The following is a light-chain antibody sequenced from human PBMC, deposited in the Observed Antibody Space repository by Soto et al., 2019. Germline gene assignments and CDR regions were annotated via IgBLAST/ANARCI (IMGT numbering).Light chain of an antibody. CDR1: SSNIGAGYE. V-gene: IGLV1-40*01. CDR3: QSYDSSLSGPS. Sequence: QLVLTQPPSVSGAPGQRVTISCTGSSSNIGAGYEVHWYQQLPGTAPKLLIYGNSNRPSGVPDRLSGSKSGTSASLAITGLQAEDEADYYCQSYDSSLSGPSFGGGTKLTVL. CDR2: GNS. J-gene: IGLJ2*01.